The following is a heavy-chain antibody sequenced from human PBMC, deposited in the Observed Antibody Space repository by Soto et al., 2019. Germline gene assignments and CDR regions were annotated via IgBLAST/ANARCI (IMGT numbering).Heavy chain of an antibody. V-gene: IGHV4-59*01. CDR2: IYYSGST. CDR1: GGSISSYY. Sequence: SETLSLTCTVSGGSISSYYWSWIRQPPGKGLEWIGYIYYSGSTNYNPSLKSRVTISVDTSKNQFSLKLSSVTAADTAVYYCARKLAYCGGDCYYYYYGMDVWGQGTTVTVSS. J-gene: IGHJ6*02. D-gene: IGHD2-21*02. CDR3: ARKLAYCGGDCYYYYYGMDV.